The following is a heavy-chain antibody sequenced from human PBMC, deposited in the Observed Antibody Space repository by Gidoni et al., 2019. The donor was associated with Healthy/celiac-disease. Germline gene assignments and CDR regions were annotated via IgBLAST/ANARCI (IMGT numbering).Heavy chain of an antibody. V-gene: IGHV3-21*01. CDR2: ISSSSSYI. Sequence: EVQLVESGGGLVKPGGSLRLSCSASVFTFRSYSMNWVRQAPGKGLEWVSSISSSSSYIYYADEVKGRFTISRDNAKNSLYLQMNSLRAEDTAVYYCARDQERGAAGYYYDYGMDVWGQGTTVTVSS. D-gene: IGHD3-10*01. CDR3: ARDQERGAAGYYYDYGMDV. CDR1: VFTFRSYS. J-gene: IGHJ6*02.